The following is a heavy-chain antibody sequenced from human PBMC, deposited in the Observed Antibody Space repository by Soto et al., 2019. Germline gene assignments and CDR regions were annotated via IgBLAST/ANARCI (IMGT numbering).Heavy chain of an antibody. D-gene: IGHD3-22*01. CDR1: GGSISSYY. Sequence: QVQLQESGPGLVKPSETLSLTCTVSGGSISSYYWSWIRQPPGKGLEWIGYIYYSGSTNYNPSLKSRVTISVDTSKNQFSLKLSSVTAADTAVYYCARGETYYYDSSGYYYNWFDPWGQGTLVTVSS. V-gene: IGHV4-59*01. CDR2: IYYSGST. CDR3: ARGETYYYDSSGYYYNWFDP. J-gene: IGHJ5*02.